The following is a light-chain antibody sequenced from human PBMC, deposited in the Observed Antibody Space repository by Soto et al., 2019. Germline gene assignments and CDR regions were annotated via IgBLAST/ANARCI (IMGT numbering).Light chain of an antibody. V-gene: IGLV8-61*01. J-gene: IGLJ3*02. CDR3: VLLVGSGISL. CDR1: SGSVSTSYY. Sequence: QAVVTQEPSFSVSPGETVTLTCGLSSGSVSTSYYPSWYQQTPGQAPRTLIYSTSKRSSGVPDRFSGSILGNKAALTITGAQADDESDCYCVLLVGSGISLFGGGTKVTVL. CDR2: STS.